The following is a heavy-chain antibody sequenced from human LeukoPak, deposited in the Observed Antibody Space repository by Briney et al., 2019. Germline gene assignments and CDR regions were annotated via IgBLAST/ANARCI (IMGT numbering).Heavy chain of an antibody. Sequence: GGSLRLSCAVSGFTFSSYWMSWVRQAPGKGLEWVSTISGGGRSTDYADSVKGRFTISRDNSKNTLYLQMNSLRAEDTAVYYCARDRESGSYYGGFDYWGQGTLVTVSS. J-gene: IGHJ4*02. CDR3: ARDRESGSYYGGFDY. V-gene: IGHV3-23*01. CDR2: ISGGGRST. D-gene: IGHD1-26*01. CDR1: GFTFSSYW.